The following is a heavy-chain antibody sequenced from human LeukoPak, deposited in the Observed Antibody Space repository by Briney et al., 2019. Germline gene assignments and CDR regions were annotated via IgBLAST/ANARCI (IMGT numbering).Heavy chain of an antibody. D-gene: IGHD2-2*01. CDR3: ARSQYCSSTSCYATYYYGMDV. J-gene: IGHJ6*02. Sequence: KPSETLSLTCAVYGGSFSGYYWSWIRLPPGKGLEWIGEINHSGSTNYNPSLKSRVTISVDTSKNQFSLKLSSVTAADTAVYYCARSQYCSSTSCYATYYYGMDVWGQGTTVTVSS. CDR2: INHSGST. V-gene: IGHV4-34*01. CDR1: GGSFSGYY.